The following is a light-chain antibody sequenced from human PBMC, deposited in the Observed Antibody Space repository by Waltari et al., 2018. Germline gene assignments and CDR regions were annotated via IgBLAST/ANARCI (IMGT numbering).Light chain of an antibody. V-gene: IGLV3-1*01. Sequence: SGLTQPPSVSVSTGQTATITCPGSKLGNTFPPWYQQRPGQSPVLVIYQNKKRPPGIPERFSGSNSGYTATLTISGALPMDEADYYCLAWDFSTAWTFGTGTRVTVL. CDR3: LAWDFSTAWT. CDR2: QNK. J-gene: IGLJ1*01. CDR1: KLGNTF.